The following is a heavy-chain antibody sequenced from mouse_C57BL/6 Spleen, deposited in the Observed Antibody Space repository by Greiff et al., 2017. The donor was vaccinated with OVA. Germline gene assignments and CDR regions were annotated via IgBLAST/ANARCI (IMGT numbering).Heavy chain of an antibody. V-gene: IGHV1-69*01. D-gene: IGHD2-12*01. CDR3: ARSLTTPYWYFDV. J-gene: IGHJ1*03. CDR1: GYTFTSYW. Sequence: VQLQQPGAELVMPGASVKLSCKASGYTFTSYWMHWVKQRPGQGLEWIGEIDPSDSYTNYNQKFKGKSTLTVDKSSSTAYMQLSSLTSEDSAVYYGARSLTTPYWYFDVWGTGTTVTVSS. CDR2: IDPSDSYT.